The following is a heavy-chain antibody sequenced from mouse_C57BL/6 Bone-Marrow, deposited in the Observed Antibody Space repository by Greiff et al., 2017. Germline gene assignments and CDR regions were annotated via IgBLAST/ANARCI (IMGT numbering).Heavy chain of an antibody. CDR1: GYTFTSYW. J-gene: IGHJ2*01. V-gene: IGHV1-74*01. CDR3: AIEGWSPYYSNYEGY. D-gene: IGHD2-5*01. CDR2: IHPSDSDT. Sequence: QVQLKESGAELVKPGASVKVSCKASGYTFTSYWMHWVKQRPGQGLEWIGRIHPSDSDTNYNQKFKGKATLTVDKSSSTAYMQLSSLTSEDSAVYYCAIEGWSPYYSNYEGYWGQGTTLTVSS.